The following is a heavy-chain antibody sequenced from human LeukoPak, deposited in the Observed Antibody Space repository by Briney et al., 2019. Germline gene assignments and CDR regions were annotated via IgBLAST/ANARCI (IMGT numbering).Heavy chain of an antibody. CDR1: GGSISSYY. CDR2: IYYSGST. V-gene: IGHV4-59*01. D-gene: IGHD3-22*01. CDR3: ARGRYYYDSSGYYYYFDY. J-gene: IGHJ4*02. Sequence: SETLSLTCTVSGGSISSYYWSWIRQPPGKGLEWIGYIYYSGSTNYNPSLKSRVTISVDTSKNQFSLKLSSVAAADTAVYYCARGRYYYDSSGYYYYFDYWGQGTLVTVSS.